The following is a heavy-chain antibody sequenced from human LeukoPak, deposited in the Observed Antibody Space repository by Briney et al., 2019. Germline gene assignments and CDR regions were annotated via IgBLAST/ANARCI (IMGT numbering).Heavy chain of an antibody. CDR2: ISHIGSA. D-gene: IGHD3-22*01. V-gene: IGHV4-34*01. Sequence: SETLSLTCTVYGGSFSGYYWSWIRQPPGKGLDWIGEISHIGSANYNPSLKSRVTISVDMSRNQFSLKLSSVTAADTAVYFCASPRGDDSGGYYTWYFHHWGQGILVTVSS. CDR1: GGSFSGYY. J-gene: IGHJ1*01. CDR3: ASPRGDDSGGYYTWYFHH.